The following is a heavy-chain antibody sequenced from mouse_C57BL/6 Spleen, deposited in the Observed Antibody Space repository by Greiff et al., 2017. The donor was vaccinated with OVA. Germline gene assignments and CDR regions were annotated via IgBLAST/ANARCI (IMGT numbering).Heavy chain of an antibody. V-gene: IGHV1-76*01. D-gene: IGHD1-1*01. CDR2: IYPGSGNT. Sequence: QVHVKQSGAELVRPGASVKLSCTASGYTFTDYSINWVKQRPGQGLEWIARIYPGSGNTYYNEKFKGKATLTAEKSSSTAYMQLSSLTSEDSAVYFCAVITTVPYYFDYWGQGTTLTVSS. J-gene: IGHJ2*01. CDR3: AVITTVPYYFDY. CDR1: GYTFTDYS.